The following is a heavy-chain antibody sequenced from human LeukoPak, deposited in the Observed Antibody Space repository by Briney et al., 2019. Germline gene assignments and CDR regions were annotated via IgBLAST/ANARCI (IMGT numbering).Heavy chain of an antibody. Sequence: SETLSLTCTVSGGSISSSSYYWGWIRQPPGKGLEWIGSIYYSGSTYYNPSLKSRVTISVDTSKNQFSLKLSSVTAADTAVYYCASINVLTGYDYFDYWGQGTLVTVSS. J-gene: IGHJ4*02. D-gene: IGHD3-9*01. CDR3: ASINVLTGYDYFDY. V-gene: IGHV4-39*07. CDR1: GGSISSSSYY. CDR2: IYYSGST.